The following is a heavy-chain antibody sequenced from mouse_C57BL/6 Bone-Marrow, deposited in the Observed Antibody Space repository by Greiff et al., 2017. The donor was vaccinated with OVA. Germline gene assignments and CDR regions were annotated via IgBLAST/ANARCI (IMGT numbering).Heavy chain of an antibody. J-gene: IGHJ2*01. Sequence: EVQVVESGGDLVKPGGSLKLSCAASGFTFSSYGMSWVRQTPDKRLEWVANISSGGSYTYYPDSVKGRFTISRDNAKNTLYLQMSSLTSEDTAMDYCASHKGGYSNYVGYWGQGTTLTVSS. V-gene: IGHV5-6*01. CDR3: ASHKGGYSNYVGY. CDR2: ISSGGSYT. D-gene: IGHD2-5*01. CDR1: GFTFSSYG.